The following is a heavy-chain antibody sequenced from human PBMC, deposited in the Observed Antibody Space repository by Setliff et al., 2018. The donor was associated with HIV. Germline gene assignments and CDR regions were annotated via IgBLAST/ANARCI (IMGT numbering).Heavy chain of an antibody. V-gene: IGHV4-38-2*02. J-gene: IGHJ4*02. CDR1: GYSISSGYY. Sequence: PSETLSLTCDVSGYSISSGYYWGWIRQPPGKGLEWIANIYHNGNTHYNPSVKSRVTISVDTSKNQVSLRLKSVTTADTAVYYCARELYGGNSRPFDYWGQGALVTVSS. CDR3: ARELYGGNSRPFDY. D-gene: IGHD2-21*02. CDR2: IYHNGNT.